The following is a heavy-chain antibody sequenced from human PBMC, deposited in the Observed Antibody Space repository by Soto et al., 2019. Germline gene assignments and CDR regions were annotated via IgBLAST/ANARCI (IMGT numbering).Heavy chain of an antibody. J-gene: IGHJ4*02. CDR3: ARDQVERTYYFDY. V-gene: IGHV3-33*01. CDR1: GFTFSSYG. D-gene: IGHD1-1*01. Sequence: GGSLRLSCAASGFTFSSYGMHWVRQAPGKGLEWVAVIWYDGSNKYYADSVKGRFTISRDNSKNTLYLQMNSLRAEDTAVYYSARDQVERTYYFDYWGQGTLVTVSS. CDR2: IWYDGSNK.